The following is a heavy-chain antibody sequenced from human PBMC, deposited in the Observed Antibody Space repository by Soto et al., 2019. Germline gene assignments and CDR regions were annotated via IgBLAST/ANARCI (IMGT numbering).Heavy chain of an antibody. CDR3: ADYSSSRSQYYFDY. V-gene: IGHV1-2*02. CDR2: IDPRSGGT. CDR1: GYPFTTYY. D-gene: IGHD6-13*01. J-gene: IGHJ4*02. Sequence: ASVKVSCKVSGYPFTTYYIHWVRQAPGQGLEWMGWIDPRSGGTVYEQKFQGRVTMTRDTSISTVYMDLSGLTSDDTAVYYCADYSSSRSQYYFDYWGQGTLVTVSS.